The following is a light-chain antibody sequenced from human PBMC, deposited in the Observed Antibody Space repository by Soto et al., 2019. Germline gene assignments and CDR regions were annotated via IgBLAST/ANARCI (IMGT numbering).Light chain of an antibody. J-gene: IGLJ1*01. V-gene: IGLV1-44*01. Sequence: QSVLTQPPSASGTPGQRVTVSCSGSSSNIASNTVNWYQQLPGTAPKLLIYSNDQRPSGVPDRFSASKSGTSASLAISALQSEVEADYYCASWDDSLNGHVFGTGTKLTVL. CDR2: SND. CDR1: SSNIASNT. CDR3: ASWDDSLNGHV.